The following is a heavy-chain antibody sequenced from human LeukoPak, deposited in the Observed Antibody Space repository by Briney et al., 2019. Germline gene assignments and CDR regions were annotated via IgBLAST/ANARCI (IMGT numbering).Heavy chain of an antibody. J-gene: IGHJ4*02. D-gene: IGHD6-19*01. CDR2: IAYDGSNK. Sequence: GGSLRLSCAASGFTFSNYVMHWVRQAPGKGLEWVAVIAYDGSNKYYADSVKGRFTISRDNSKDTLYLQMNSLRAEDTAVYYCARDLSVAGVYWGQGTLVTVSS. CDR1: GFTFSNYV. V-gene: IGHV3-30-3*01. CDR3: ARDLSVAGVY.